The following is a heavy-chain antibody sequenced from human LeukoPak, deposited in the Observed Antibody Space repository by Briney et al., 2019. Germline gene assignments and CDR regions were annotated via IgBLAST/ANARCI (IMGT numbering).Heavy chain of an antibody. J-gene: IGHJ4*02. CDR1: GGSISSYY. V-gene: IGHV4-59*01. CDR3: ARGGSSGCPDY. D-gene: IGHD6-19*01. CDR2: IYYSGST. Sequence: SETLSLTCTVSGGSISSYYWSWIRQPPGKGLEWIGCIYYSGSTNYNPSLKSRVTISVDTSKNQFSLKLSSVTAADTAVYHCARGGSSGCPDYWGQGTLVTVSS.